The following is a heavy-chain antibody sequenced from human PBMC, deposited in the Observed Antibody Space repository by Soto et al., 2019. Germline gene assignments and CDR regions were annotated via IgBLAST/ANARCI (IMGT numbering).Heavy chain of an antibody. V-gene: IGHV1-18*01. Sequence: ASVKVSCKASGYTFTTYYRTWVRQATGQGLEWMGWISVYNGKTNYPQKLQGRVTMTTDTSTSTAYMELSSLRSEDTAVYYCARGLNGYLHYFDYWGQGTLVTVSS. D-gene: IGHD5-18*01. CDR1: GYTFTTYY. CDR3: ARGLNGYLHYFDY. J-gene: IGHJ4*02. CDR2: ISVYNGKT.